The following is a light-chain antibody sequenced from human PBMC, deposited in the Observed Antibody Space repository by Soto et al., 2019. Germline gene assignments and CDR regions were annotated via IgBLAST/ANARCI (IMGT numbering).Light chain of an antibody. V-gene: IGLV2-14*01. CDR2: EVT. CDR1: RSDVGGYNY. Sequence: QSALTQPASVSGSLGQSITISCTGTRSDVGGYNYVSWYQQHPDKAPKVIIYEVTNRPSEVSNRFSGSKSGNTASLTISGLQAEDEGDYFCTSYTSTNSWEFGGGTKLTVL. CDR3: TSYTSTNSWE. J-gene: IGLJ3*02.